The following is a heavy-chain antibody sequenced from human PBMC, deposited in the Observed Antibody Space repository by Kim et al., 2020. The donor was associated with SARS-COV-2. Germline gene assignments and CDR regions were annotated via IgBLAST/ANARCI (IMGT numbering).Heavy chain of an antibody. CDR1: GGSISSYY. CDR2: IYYSGST. D-gene: IGHD3-10*01. Sequence: SETLSLTCTVSGGSISSYYWSWIRQPPGKGLEWIGYIYYSGSTNYNPSLKSRVTISVDTSKNQFSLKLSSVTAADTAVYYCARAGVRGGNYMDVWGKGTT. J-gene: IGHJ6*03. CDR3: ARAGVRGGNYMDV. V-gene: IGHV4-59*01.